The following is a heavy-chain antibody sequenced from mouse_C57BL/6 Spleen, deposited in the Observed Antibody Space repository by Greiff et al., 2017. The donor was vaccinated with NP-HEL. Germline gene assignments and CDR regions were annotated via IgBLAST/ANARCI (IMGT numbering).Heavy chain of an antibody. CDR2: IYPGSGST. Sequence: VQLQQPGAELVKPGASVKMSCKASGYTFTSYWITWVKQRPGQGLEWIGDIYPGSGSTNYIEKFKSKATLTVDTSSSTAYMQLSSLTSEDSAVYYCASPAYYSNYFDYWGQGTTLTVSS. V-gene: IGHV1-55*01. D-gene: IGHD2-5*01. CDR3: ASPAYYSNYFDY. J-gene: IGHJ2*01. CDR1: GYTFTSYW.